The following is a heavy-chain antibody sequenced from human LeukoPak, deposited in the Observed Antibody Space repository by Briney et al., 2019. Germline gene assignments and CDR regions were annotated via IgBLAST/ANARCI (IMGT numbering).Heavy chain of an antibody. CDR2: IWYDGTNK. CDR1: GFTFSSYG. V-gene: IGHV3-33*01. D-gene: IGHD6-13*01. CDR3: AREQQLVY. Sequence: GRSLRLSCAASGFTFSSYGMHWVRQAPGKGLEWVALIWYDGTNKYYADSVKGRFTISRDNSKNTLYLQMNGLRAEDAAVYYCAREQQLVYWGQGTLVTVSS. J-gene: IGHJ4*02.